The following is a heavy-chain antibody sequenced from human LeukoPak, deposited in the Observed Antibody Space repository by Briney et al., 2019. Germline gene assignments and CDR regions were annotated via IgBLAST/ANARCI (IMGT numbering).Heavy chain of an antibody. CDR3: ARETPPIAAAGTDNDAFDI. Sequence: GGSLRLSCAASGFTFSSYAMHWVRQAPGKGLEWVAVISYDGSNKYYADSVKGRFTISRDNSKNTLYLQMNSLRAEDTAVYYCARETPPIAAAGTDNDAFDIWGQGTMVTVSS. D-gene: IGHD6-13*01. CDR2: ISYDGSNK. V-gene: IGHV3-30*04. CDR1: GFTFSSYA. J-gene: IGHJ3*02.